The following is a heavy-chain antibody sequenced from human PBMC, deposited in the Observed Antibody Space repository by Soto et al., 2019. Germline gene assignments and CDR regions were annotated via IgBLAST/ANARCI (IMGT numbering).Heavy chain of an antibody. CDR2: IRSKANSYAT. CDR1: GLTFSSYA. V-gene: IGHV3-73*01. CDR3: TTSSLIAAAGN. Sequence: GGSLRLSCAASGLTFSSYAMSWVRQAPGKGLEWVGRIRSKANSYATAYAASVKGRFTISRDDSKNTAYLQMNSLKTEDTAVYYCTTSSLIAAAGNWGQGTLVTVSS. D-gene: IGHD6-13*01. J-gene: IGHJ4*02.